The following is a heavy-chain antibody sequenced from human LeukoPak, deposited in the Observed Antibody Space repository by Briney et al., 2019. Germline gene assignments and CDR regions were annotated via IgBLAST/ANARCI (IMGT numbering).Heavy chain of an antibody. Sequence: SETLSLTCTVSGYFISSDYYWGWIRQPPGKGLEWIGTIYHSGSTYYNPSLKSRVTISVDTSKNQFSLKLSSVTAADTAVYYCARGPDRYSYGFWGQGTLVTVSS. CDR3: ARGPDRYSYGF. V-gene: IGHV4-38-2*02. CDR1: GYFISSDYY. J-gene: IGHJ4*02. D-gene: IGHD5-18*01. CDR2: IYHSGST.